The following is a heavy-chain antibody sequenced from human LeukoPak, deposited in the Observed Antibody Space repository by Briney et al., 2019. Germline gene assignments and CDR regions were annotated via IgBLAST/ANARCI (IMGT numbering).Heavy chain of an antibody. CDR2: IKQEGSET. CDR1: GFTFSSYW. CDR3: AKEHGYSYGYDFDY. V-gene: IGHV3-7*04. J-gene: IGHJ4*02. Sequence: GGSLRLSCEASGFTFSSYWMSWVRQAPGKGLEWVANIKQEGSETYYVDSVKGRFTISRDNGKNSLYLQMNSLRAEDTAVYYCAKEHGYSYGYDFDYWGQGTLVTVSS. D-gene: IGHD5-18*01.